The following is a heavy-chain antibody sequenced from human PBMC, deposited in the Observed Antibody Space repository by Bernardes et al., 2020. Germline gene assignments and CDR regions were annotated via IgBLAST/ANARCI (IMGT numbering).Heavy chain of an antibody. CDR2: IKQDGSEK. Sequence: GGSLRLSCAASGFTFSSYWMSWVRQAPGKGLEWVANIKQDGSEKYYVDSVKGRFTISRDNAKNSLYLQMNSLRAEDTAVYYCAREWIAARLTFDYWGQGNLVTVSS. V-gene: IGHV3-7*01. CDR3: AREWIAARLTFDY. CDR1: GFTFSSYW. D-gene: IGHD6-6*01. J-gene: IGHJ4*02.